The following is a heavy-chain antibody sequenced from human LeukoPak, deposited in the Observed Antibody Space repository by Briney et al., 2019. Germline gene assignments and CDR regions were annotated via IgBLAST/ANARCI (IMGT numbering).Heavy chain of an antibody. Sequence: ASVKVSCKASGYTFTGYYMHWVRQAPGQGLEWMGWINPISGGTNYAQKIQGRVTMTRDTSISTAYMELSRLRSDDTAVYYCARDLGYSYGVMATISLCFDYWGQGNLVTVSS. D-gene: IGHD5-18*01. CDR3: ARDLGYSYGVMATISLCFDY. J-gene: IGHJ4*02. CDR1: GYTFTGYY. CDR2: INPISGGT. V-gene: IGHV1-2*02.